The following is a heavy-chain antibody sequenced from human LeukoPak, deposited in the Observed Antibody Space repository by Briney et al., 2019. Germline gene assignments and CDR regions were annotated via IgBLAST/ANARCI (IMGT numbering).Heavy chain of an antibody. CDR2: ISAYNGNT. V-gene: IGHV1-18*04. CDR1: GYTFTSYA. D-gene: IGHD6-13*01. Sequence: GASVKVSCKASGYTFTSYAMNWVRQAPGQGLEWMGWISAYNGNTNYTQKLQGRVTMTTDTSTSTAYMELRSLRSDDTAVYYCAREGIATYNWFDPWGQGTLVTVSS. J-gene: IGHJ5*02. CDR3: AREGIATYNWFDP.